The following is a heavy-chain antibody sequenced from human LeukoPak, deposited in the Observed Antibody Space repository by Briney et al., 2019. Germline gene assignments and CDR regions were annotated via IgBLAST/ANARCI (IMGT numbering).Heavy chain of an antibody. D-gene: IGHD5-12*01. CDR2: ISGSGGST. CDR3: AKDGRGYSGYDCGY. V-gene: IGHV3-23*01. CDR1: GFTFSSYA. J-gene: IGHJ4*02. Sequence: GGSLRLSCAASGFTFSSYAMSWVRQAPGKGLEWVSAISGSGGSTYYADSVKGRFTISRDNSKNTLYLQMNSLRAEDTAVYYCAKDGRGYSGYDCGYWGQGTLVTVSS.